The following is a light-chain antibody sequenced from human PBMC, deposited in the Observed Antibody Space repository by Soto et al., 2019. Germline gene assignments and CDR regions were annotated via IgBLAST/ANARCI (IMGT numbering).Light chain of an antibody. CDR2: EVT. CDR1: TSDVGAYNL. CDR3: IAHAGSSNWGV. Sequence: QSALTQPPSASGSPGQSVTISCTGTTSDVGAYNLVSWYQQHPGKAPKLIIYEVTKRPSGVPGRFSGSKSGTTASLTVSGLQAEDEADYYCIAHAGSSNWGVFGGGTKLT. J-gene: IGLJ2*01. V-gene: IGLV2-8*01.